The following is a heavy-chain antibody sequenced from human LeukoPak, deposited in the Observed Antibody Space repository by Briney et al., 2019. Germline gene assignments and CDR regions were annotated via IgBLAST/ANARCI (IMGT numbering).Heavy chain of an antibody. D-gene: IGHD5-12*01. Sequence: PSQTLSLTCTVSGGSIRSGGYYWSWIRQHPGKGLEWIGYIYYSGNTYYTPSLKNRVTISVATSKNQFSLRLSSVTAVDTAVYYCARGGGGYSWYFDLWGRGTLVTVSS. J-gene: IGHJ2*01. CDR2: IYYSGNT. CDR3: ARGGGGYSWYFDL. V-gene: IGHV4-31*03. CDR1: GGSIRSGGYY.